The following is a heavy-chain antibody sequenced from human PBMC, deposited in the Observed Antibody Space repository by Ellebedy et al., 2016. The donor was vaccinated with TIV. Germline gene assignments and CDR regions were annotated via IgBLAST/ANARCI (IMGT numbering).Heavy chain of an antibody. D-gene: IGHD6-13*01. CDR3: TRGKSYSSDY. V-gene: IGHV3-74*01. J-gene: IGHJ4*02. Sequence: GESLKISCAASGCTFSRHWMHWIRQAPGKGLVWLSRINGDGGFTSHADSVKGRFTISRDNAKNTLYLQMNSLRAEDTAVYFCTRGKSYSSDYWGQGTLVTVSS. CDR2: INGDGGFT. CDR1: GCTFSRHW.